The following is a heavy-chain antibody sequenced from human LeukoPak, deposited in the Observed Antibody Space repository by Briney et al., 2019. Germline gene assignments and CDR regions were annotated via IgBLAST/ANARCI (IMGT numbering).Heavy chain of an antibody. J-gene: IGHJ4*02. Sequence: ASVKVSCKASGYTFTSYDINWVRQATGQGLEWMGWMNPNSGNTGYAQKFQGGVTMTRNTSISTAYMELSSLRSEDTAVYYCARVKWFGDLYYWGQGTLVIVSS. CDR1: GYTFTSYD. D-gene: IGHD3-10*01. CDR2: MNPNSGNT. CDR3: ARVKWFGDLYY. V-gene: IGHV1-8*01.